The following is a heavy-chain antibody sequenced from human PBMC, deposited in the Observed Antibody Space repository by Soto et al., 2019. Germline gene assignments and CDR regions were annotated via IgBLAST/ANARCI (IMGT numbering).Heavy chain of an antibody. CDR2: IYWDDDK. J-gene: IGHJ6*02. Sequence: QITLKESGPTLVKPTQTLTLTCTFSGFSLSTSEVGVAWIRQPPGKALEWLALIYWDDDKRYRPSLESRLTITKDTSTNQVVLTMTNMDSVDTDTYYCAYLPCSGGSCYWFSFSGMDVWGQGTTVTVAS. CDR3: AYLPCSGGSCYWFSFSGMDV. V-gene: IGHV2-5*02. CDR1: GFSLSTSEVG. D-gene: IGHD2-15*01.